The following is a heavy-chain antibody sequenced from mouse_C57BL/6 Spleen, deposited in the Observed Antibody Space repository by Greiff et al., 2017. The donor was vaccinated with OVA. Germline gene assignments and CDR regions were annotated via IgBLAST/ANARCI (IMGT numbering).Heavy chain of an antibody. CDR3: ARGRYGNYVRDAMDY. D-gene: IGHD2-1*01. V-gene: IGHV1-26*01. J-gene: IGHJ4*01. Sequence: EVQLQQSGPELVKPGASVKISCKASGYTFTDYYMNWVKQSHGKSLEWIGDINPNNGGTSYNQKFKGKATLTVDKSSSPAYMELRSLTSEDSAVYYCARGRYGNYVRDAMDYWGQGTSVTVSS. CDR2: INPNNGGT. CDR1: GYTFTDYY.